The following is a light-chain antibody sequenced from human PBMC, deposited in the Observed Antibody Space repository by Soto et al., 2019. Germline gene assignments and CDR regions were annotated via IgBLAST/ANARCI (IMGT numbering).Light chain of an antibody. CDR3: ISYTDFRGPYV. V-gene: IGLV2-14*01. CDR2: EVS. J-gene: IGLJ1*01. Sequence: ALTQPASVSGSPGQSITISCTGTSSDVGGRQYVSWYQQHPGKAPKLMVSEVSNRPSGISNRFSGSKSGNTASLTISGLQAEDEANYFCISYTDFRGPYVFGTGTKV. CDR1: SSDVGGRQY.